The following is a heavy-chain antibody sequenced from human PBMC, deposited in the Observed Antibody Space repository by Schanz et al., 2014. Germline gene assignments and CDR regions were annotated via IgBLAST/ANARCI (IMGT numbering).Heavy chain of an antibody. V-gene: IGHV1-46*01. D-gene: IGHD3-9*01. CDR1: GYTFTSYY. CDR3: ARETTIITGGAFDV. CDR2: INPSGGST. Sequence: QVQLVQSGAEVKKPGVSVKVSCKASGYTFTSYYMHWVRQAPGQGLEWMGIINPSGGSTSYAQKFQSRVTMTRDTSTSTSYMELRSLTSDDTAVYYCARETTIITGGAFDVWGQGTMVTVSS. J-gene: IGHJ3*01.